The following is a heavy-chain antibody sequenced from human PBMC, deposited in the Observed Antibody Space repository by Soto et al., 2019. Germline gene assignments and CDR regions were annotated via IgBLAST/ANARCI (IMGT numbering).Heavy chain of an antibody. CDR1: GGSINSGGYS. D-gene: IGHD3-10*01. V-gene: IGHV4-30-2*01. Sequence: QLQLQESGSGLVKPSQKLSLTCTVSGGSINSGGYSWSWIRQPPGKGLEWIGYIYRSGSAYYSPSLPNRVTISVDTSKNHFSLNLTSVTAADTDVYYCAVSGRGGLDVWGQGTTVTVSS. CDR3: AVSGRGGLDV. CDR2: IYRSGSA. J-gene: IGHJ6*02.